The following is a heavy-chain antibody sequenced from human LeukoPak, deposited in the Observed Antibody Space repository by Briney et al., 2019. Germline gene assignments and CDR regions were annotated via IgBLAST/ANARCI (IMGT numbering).Heavy chain of an antibody. V-gene: IGHV4-34*01. D-gene: IGHD3-22*01. Sequence: PSETLSLTCAVYGGSFSGYYWSWIRQPPGKGLEWIGEINHSGSTNYNPSLKSRVTMSVDTSKNQSPLKLSSVTAADTAVYYCARAHAPNYYYDSSGYYDYWGQGTLVTVSS. CDR3: ARAHAPNYYYDSSGYYDY. CDR2: INHSGST. CDR1: GGSFSGYY. J-gene: IGHJ4*02.